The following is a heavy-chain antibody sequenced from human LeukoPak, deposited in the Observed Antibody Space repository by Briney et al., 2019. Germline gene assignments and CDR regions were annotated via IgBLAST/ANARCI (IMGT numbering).Heavy chain of an antibody. J-gene: IGHJ4*02. CDR3: ARDSGLDY. V-gene: IGHV1-2*02. CDR2: INPNSGGT. Sequence: ASVKVSCKASGYTFTTSMHWVRQAPGQGLGWMGWINPNSGGTNYAQNFQGRVTMTRDTSINTAYMELSRLRSDDTAVYFCARDSGLDYWGQGTLVTVSS. D-gene: IGHD2-15*01. CDR1: GYTFTTS.